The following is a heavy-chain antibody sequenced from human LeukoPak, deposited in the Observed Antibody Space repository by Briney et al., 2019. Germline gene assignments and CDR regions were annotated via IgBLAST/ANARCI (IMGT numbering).Heavy chain of an antibody. CDR3: AREPRYSGSYRLDY. V-gene: IGHV3-11*01. Sequence: GGSLRLSCVASGFTFSDYYMSWVRQTPGKGLEWVSYISSSGSTIYYADSVKGRFTISRDNAKNSLYLQVNSLRAEDTAVYYCAREPRYSGSYRLDYWGQGTLVTVSS. CDR1: GFTFSDYY. CDR2: ISSSGSTI. D-gene: IGHD1-26*01. J-gene: IGHJ4*02.